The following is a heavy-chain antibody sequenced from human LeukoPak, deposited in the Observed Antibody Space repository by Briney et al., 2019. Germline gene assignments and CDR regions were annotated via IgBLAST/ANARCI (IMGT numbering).Heavy chain of an antibody. V-gene: IGHV1-8*01. D-gene: IGHD3-10*01. CDR2: MNPNSGNT. CDR3: ARGTVYYGSGSRPLGY. CDR1: GYTFTSYD. J-gene: IGHJ4*02. Sequence: ASVKVSCKASGYTFTSYDINWVRQATGQGLEWMGWMNPNSGNTSYAQKFQGRVTMTRNTSISTAYMELSSLRSEDTAVYYCARGTVYYGSGSRPLGYWGQGTLVTVSS.